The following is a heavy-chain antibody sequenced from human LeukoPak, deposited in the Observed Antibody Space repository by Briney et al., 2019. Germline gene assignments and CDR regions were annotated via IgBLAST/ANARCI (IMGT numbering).Heavy chain of an antibody. V-gene: IGHV7-4-1*02. J-gene: IGHJ3*02. Sequence: ASVKVSCKASGYTFTSYAMNWVRQAPGQGLEWMGWINTNTGNPTYAQGFTGRFVFSLDTSVSTPYLQISSLQAEDTAVYYCASWDTRSAVAGTPAFDIWGQGTMVTVSS. D-gene: IGHD6-19*01. CDR1: GYTFTSYA. CDR2: INTNTGNP. CDR3: ASWDTRSAVAGTPAFDI.